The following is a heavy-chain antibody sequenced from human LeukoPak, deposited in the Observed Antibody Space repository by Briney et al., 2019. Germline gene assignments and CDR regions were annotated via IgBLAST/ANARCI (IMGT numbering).Heavy chain of an antibody. D-gene: IGHD3-10*01. Sequence: PGGSLRLSCAASGFTFSSYGMHWVRQAPGKGLEWVAVISYDGSNKYYADSVKGRFTISRDNSKNTLYLQMNSLRAEDTAVYYCAKSGSGREAFDIWGQGTMVTVSS. CDR3: AKSGSGREAFDI. CDR1: GFTFSSYG. J-gene: IGHJ3*02. CDR2: ISYDGSNK. V-gene: IGHV3-30*18.